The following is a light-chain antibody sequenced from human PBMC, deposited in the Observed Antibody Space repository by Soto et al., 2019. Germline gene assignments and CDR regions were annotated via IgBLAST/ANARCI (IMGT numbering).Light chain of an antibody. V-gene: IGKV1-5*03. CDR3: QQYTSYPLYT. CDR2: KAS. CDR1: QSISSW. Sequence: DIQMTQSPSTLSASVGDRVTITCRASQSISSWLAWYQQKPGKATKLLIYKASSLESGVPSRFSGSGSGTEFTLTISSLQPDDFATYYCQQYTSYPLYTFGQGTKLEIK. J-gene: IGKJ2*01.